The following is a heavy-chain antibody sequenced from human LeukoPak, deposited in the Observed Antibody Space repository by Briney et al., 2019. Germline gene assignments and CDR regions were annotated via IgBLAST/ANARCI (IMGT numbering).Heavy chain of an antibody. V-gene: IGHV3-21*01. CDR1: GFTFSSSW. J-gene: IGHJ4*02. CDR3: ARAPTVLVGYCSSCQADY. D-gene: IGHD2-15*01. Sequence: GGSLRLSCAASGFTFSSSWMSWVRQAPGKGLEWVSAISGDSRYIYYADSVRGRFTISRDNAENSLYLQMNSLRVEDTAVYYCARAPTVLVGYCSSCQADYWGQGTLVTVSS. CDR2: ISGDSRYI.